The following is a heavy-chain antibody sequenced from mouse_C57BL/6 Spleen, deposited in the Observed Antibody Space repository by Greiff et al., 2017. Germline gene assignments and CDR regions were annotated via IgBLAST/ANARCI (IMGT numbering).Heavy chain of an antibody. CDR3: TRRTTVVAPLDY. J-gene: IGHJ2*01. Sequence: EVKLVESGGGLVQPGGSMKLSCAASGFTFSDAWMDWVRQSPEKGLEWVAEIRNKANNHATYYAESVKGRFTISRDDSKSSVYLQMNSLRAEDTGIYYCTRRTTVVAPLDYWGQGTTLTVSS. CDR1: GFTFSDAW. CDR2: IRNKANNHAT. V-gene: IGHV6-6*01. D-gene: IGHD1-1*01.